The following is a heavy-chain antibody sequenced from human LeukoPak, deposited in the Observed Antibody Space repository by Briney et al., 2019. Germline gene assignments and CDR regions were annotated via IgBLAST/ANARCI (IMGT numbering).Heavy chain of an antibody. CDR1: GGSISSNNW. CDR2: INHSGIT. J-gene: IGHJ4*02. D-gene: IGHD3-22*01. Sequence: PSGTLSLTCAVSGGSISSNNWWSWVRQPPGKGLEWIGEINHSGITNYNPSLKSRVTISVDTSKNQFSLKLSSVTAADTAVYYCARGEDYYDQWYFDYWGQGTLVTVSS. CDR3: ARGEDYYDQWYFDY. V-gene: IGHV4-4*02.